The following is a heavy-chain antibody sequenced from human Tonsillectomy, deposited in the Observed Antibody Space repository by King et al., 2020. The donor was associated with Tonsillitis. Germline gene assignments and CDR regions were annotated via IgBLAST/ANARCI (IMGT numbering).Heavy chain of an antibody. V-gene: IGHV3-9*01. D-gene: IGHD3-22*01. CDR2: ISWNSGSM. J-gene: IGHJ3*02. CDR3: AKDIRPSEYDSSGYYSNAFDI. CDR1: GFTFDDYA. Sequence: VQLVESGGGLVQPGRSLRLSCAASGFTFDDYAMHWVRQAPGKDLEWVSGISWNSGSMDYADSVKGRFTISRDNAKNSLYLQMNSLRPEDTALYYCAKDIRPSEYDSSGYYSNAFDIWGQGTMVTVSS.